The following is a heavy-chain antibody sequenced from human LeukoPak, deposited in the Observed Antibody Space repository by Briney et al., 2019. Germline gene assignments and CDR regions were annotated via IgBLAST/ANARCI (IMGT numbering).Heavy chain of an antibody. Sequence: GRSLRLSCAASGFTLSSYAMHWVRQAPGKGLEWVAVISYDGSNKYYADSVKGRFTISRDISKNTLYPQMNSLRAEDTAVYYCARDYCSGGSCYQDYWGQGTLVTVSS. CDR3: ARDYCSGGSCYQDY. CDR1: GFTLSSYA. CDR2: ISYDGSNK. V-gene: IGHV3-30-3*01. J-gene: IGHJ4*02. D-gene: IGHD2-15*01.